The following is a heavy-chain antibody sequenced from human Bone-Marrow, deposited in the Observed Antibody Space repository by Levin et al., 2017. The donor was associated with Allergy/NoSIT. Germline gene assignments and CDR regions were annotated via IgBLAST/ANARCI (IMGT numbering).Heavy chain of an antibody. D-gene: IGHD6-19*01. J-gene: IGHJ4*02. CDR1: GFTVSSNF. V-gene: IGHV3-53*01. CDR3: ARPQYTTGWLLV. CDR2: LYSGDTT. Sequence: GGSLRLSCAASGFTVSSNFMSWVRQAPGKGLEWVSVLYSGDTTYYADSVKGRFTIPRDNSKNTLYLQMNSLRADDTAVYYCARPQYTTGWLLVWGQGTLVTVSS.